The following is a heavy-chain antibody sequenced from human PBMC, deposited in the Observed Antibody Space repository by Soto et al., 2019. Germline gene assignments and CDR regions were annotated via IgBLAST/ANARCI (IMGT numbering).Heavy chain of an antibody. CDR1: GVSFSSGAYH. J-gene: IGHJ5*02. D-gene: IGHD6-13*01. CDR2: ISYRGIT. V-gene: IGHV4-31*03. Sequence: PSETLSLTCTVSGVSFSSGAYHWSWVRHHPRQRLEWMASISYRGITYSNPHLKSRLSMSVDTSKNQFSLHLTSVTAADTAVYHCARMSATGTRWFDPWGQGTLVTVSS. CDR3: ARMSATGTRWFDP.